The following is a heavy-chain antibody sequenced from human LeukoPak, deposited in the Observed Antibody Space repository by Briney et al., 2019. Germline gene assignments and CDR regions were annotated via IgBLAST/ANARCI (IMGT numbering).Heavy chain of an antibody. CDR2: IYHSGST. J-gene: IGHJ5*02. Sequence: SETLSLTCTVSGGSISSSSYYWGWLRQPPGKGLEWIGSIYHSGSTYYNPSLKSRVTISVDTSKNQFSLKLSSVTAADTAVYYCARGIVVVPAAMPTWFDPWGQGTLVTVSS. D-gene: IGHD2-2*01. V-gene: IGHV4-39*07. CDR1: GGSISSSSYY. CDR3: ARGIVVVPAAMPTWFDP.